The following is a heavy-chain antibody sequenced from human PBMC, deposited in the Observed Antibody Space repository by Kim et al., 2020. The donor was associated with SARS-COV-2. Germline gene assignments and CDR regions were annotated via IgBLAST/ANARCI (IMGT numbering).Heavy chain of an antibody. CDR2: IYYSGST. J-gene: IGHJ6*02. D-gene: IGHD3-10*01. Sequence: SETLSLTCTVSGGSISSSSYYWGWNRQPPGKGLEWIGSIYYSGSTYYNPSLQSRVTITVDTSKNQFSLKLSSVTAADTAVYYCARLGADMVRGAPPYYYYGMDVWGQGTTVTVSS. V-gene: IGHV4-39*01. CDR3: ARLGADMVRGAPPYYYYGMDV. CDR1: GGSISSSSYY.